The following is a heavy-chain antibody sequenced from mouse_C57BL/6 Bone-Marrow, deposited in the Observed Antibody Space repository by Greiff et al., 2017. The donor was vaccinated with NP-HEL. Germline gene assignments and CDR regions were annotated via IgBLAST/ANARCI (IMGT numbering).Heavy chain of an antibody. V-gene: IGHV1-55*01. CDR1: GYTFTSYW. Sequence: VQLQQSGAELVKPGASVQMSCKASGYTFTSYWITWVKQRPGQGLAWIGDIYPGSGSTNYNETFKSKATLTVDTSSSTAYRQLSSLTSEDSAVYYGAREGITTVVADYWGQGTTLTVSS. D-gene: IGHD1-1*01. CDR2: IYPGSGST. J-gene: IGHJ2*01. CDR3: AREGITTVVADY.